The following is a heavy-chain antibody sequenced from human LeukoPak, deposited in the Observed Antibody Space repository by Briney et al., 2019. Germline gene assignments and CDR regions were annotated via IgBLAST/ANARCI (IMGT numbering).Heavy chain of an antibody. D-gene: IGHD7-27*01. J-gene: IGHJ2*01. CDR1: GGSISSSSYF. CDR2: IYYSGST. Sequence: SETLSLTCTVSGGSISSSSYFWVWIRQPPGKGLEWIGSIYYSGSTYYNSSLKSRVTISVDTSKNQFSLKLSSVTAADTAVYYCARELGLLGPGRFDLWGRGTLVTVSS. V-gene: IGHV4-39*07. CDR3: ARELGLLGPGRFDL.